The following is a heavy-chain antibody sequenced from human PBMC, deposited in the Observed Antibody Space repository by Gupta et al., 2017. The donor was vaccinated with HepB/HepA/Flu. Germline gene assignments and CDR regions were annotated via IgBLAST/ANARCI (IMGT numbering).Heavy chain of an antibody. CDR2: ISGGGTST. J-gene: IGHJ4*02. D-gene: IGHD3-16*01. CDR3: AKRPSGGGW. Sequence: EMQLLASWGDLVQSGGSLRLSCAASGFPFSSYDMTWIRQAPVTGVEWLSSISGGGTSTWYADSVKGRFTISRDNSKNTLFLQMNSLRVEDTAVYYCAKRPSGGGWGGQGTLVTVSS. V-gene: IGHV3-23*01. CDR1: GFPFSSYD.